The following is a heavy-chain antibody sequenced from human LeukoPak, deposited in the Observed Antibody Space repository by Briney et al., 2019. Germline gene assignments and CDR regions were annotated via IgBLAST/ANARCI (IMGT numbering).Heavy chain of an antibody. D-gene: IGHD6-19*01. CDR2: LSGSGITT. Sequence: GGSLRLSCAASGFTFSNSAMSWVRQAPGKGLEWISTLSGSGITTYYADSVKGRFTISRDNSKNTLYLQMNSLRAEDTAVYYCAKGIYSSGWSYFDYWGHGTLVTVSS. CDR3: AKGIYSSGWSYFDY. V-gene: IGHV3-23*01. CDR1: GFTFSNSA. J-gene: IGHJ4*01.